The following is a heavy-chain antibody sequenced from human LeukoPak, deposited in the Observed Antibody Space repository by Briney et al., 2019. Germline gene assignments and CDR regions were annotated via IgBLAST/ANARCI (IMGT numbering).Heavy chain of an antibody. J-gene: IGHJ6*03. Sequence: ASVKISCKVSGYTFTDYYMHWVQQAPGKGLEWMGLVDPEDGETIYAEKFQGRVTITADTSTDTAYMELSSLRSEDTAVYYCARDPYDFWSGSYYYMDVWGNGTTVTVSS. CDR2: VDPEDGET. CDR3: ARDPYDFWSGSYYYMDV. CDR1: GYTFTDYY. V-gene: IGHV1-69-2*01. D-gene: IGHD3-3*01.